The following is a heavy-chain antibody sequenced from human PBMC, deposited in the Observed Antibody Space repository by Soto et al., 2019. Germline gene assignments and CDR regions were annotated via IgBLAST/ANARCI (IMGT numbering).Heavy chain of an antibody. CDR1: GGSISSSSYY. CDR3: ACPGEITMVRGAFFDY. V-gene: IGHV4-39*01. CDR2: IYYSGGT. D-gene: IGHD3-10*01. Sequence: QLQLQESGPGLVKPSETLSLTCTVSGGSISSSSYYWGWIRQPPGKGLEWIGSIYYSGGTYYNPSLKSRVTISVDTSKNQFSLKLSSVTAADTAVYYCACPGEITMVRGAFFDYWGQGTLVTVSS. J-gene: IGHJ4*02.